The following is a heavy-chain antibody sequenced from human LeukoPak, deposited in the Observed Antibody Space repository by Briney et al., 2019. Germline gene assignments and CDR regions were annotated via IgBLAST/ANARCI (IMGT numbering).Heavy chain of an antibody. J-gene: IGHJ6*02. V-gene: IGHV4-34*01. CDR1: GGSFSGYY. D-gene: IGHD2-2*01. Sequence: SETLSLTCAVYGGSFSGYYWSWIRLPSGKGLEWIGEINHSGSTNYNPSLKSRVTISVDTSKNQFSLKLSSVTAADTAVYYCARGSPVVPAIYYYYYYGMDVWGQGTTVTVSS. CDR2: INHSGST. CDR3: ARGSPVVPAIYYYYYYGMDV.